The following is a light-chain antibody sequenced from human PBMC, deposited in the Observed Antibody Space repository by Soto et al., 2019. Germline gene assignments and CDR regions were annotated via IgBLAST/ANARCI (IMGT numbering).Light chain of an antibody. CDR1: QAITNR. V-gene: IGKV1-6*01. CDR3: LQDDSYPRT. J-gene: IGKJ1*01. CDR2: AAS. Sequence: AIQMTQSPSSVSASVGDRVTITCRTSQAITNRLAWYQQKPGKAPNLLIYAASNLQSGVPSRFSGSGSDTDFTLTISGLEPEDFATYYCLQDDSYPRTFGQGTKVDLK.